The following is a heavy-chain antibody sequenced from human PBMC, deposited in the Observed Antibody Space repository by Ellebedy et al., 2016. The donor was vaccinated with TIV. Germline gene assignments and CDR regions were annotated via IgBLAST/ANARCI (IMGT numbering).Heavy chain of an antibody. CDR2: INPESGDT. CDR1: GYTFSAHY. J-gene: IGHJ4*02. Sequence: ASVKVSCXASGYTFSAHYIHWVRQAPGRGLEWMGWINPESGDTKFAQKFQDWVTVTRDTSLSKVYMELSRLRSGDTAVYYCARAAYSGKYSFFDHWGQGTLVAVSS. V-gene: IGHV1-2*04. D-gene: IGHD1-26*01. CDR3: ARAAYSGKYSFFDH.